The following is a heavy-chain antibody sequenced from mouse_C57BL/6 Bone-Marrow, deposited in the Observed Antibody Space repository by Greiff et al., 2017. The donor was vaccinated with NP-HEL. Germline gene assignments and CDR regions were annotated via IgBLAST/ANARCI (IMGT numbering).Heavy chain of an antibody. CDR1: GFTFSSYA. J-gene: IGHJ2*01. Sequence: EVKLVESGGGLVKPGGSLKLSCAASGFTFSSYAMSWVRQTPEKRLEWVATISDGGSYTYYPDNVKGRFTISRDNAKNNLYLQMSHLKSEDTAMYYCAREYGNYGYWGQGTTLTVSS. D-gene: IGHD2-10*02. V-gene: IGHV5-4*01. CDR3: AREYGNYGY. CDR2: ISDGGSYT.